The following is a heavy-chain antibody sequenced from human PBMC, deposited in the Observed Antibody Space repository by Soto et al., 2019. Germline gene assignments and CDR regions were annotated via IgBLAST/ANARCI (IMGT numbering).Heavy chain of an antibody. J-gene: IGHJ3*02. CDR2: IFYSGGT. Sequence: QLQLQESGPGLVKPSETLSLTCTVSRGSISSSSYYWGWIRQPPGKGLEWIGSIFYSGGTYYNPSLKSRVTTSVDTSKNQFSLKLMSVTAADTAVFYCARVTVGSKLGRDSFDTWGQGTKVTVSS. D-gene: IGHD1-26*01. CDR3: ARVTVGSKLGRDSFDT. V-gene: IGHV4-39*01. CDR1: RGSISSSSYY.